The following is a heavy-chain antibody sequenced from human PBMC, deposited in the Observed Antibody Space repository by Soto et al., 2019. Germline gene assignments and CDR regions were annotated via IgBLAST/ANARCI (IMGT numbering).Heavy chain of an antibody. CDR1: GYSITNGYQ. V-gene: IGHV4-38-2*02. D-gene: IGHD3-10*01. CDR2: IYHDGDT. J-gene: IGHJ5*02. Sequence: SETLSLTCAVPGYSITNGYQWGWIRRPPGKGPEWIGSIYHDGDTRYNPSLESRVTISVDTSKNHFSLKLNSVTVADTAMYYCARDFYGQRAAGWFDPWGQGTLVTVSS. CDR3: ARDFYGQRAAGWFDP.